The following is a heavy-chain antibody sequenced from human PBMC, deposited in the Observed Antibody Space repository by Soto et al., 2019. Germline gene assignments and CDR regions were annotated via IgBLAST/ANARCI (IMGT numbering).Heavy chain of an antibody. Sequence: QITLKESGPTLVKPTQTLTLTCTFSGFSLSTSGVGVGWIRQPPGKALEWLALIYWNGDKRYSPSLKSRLTTAKDTSKNQVVLNMTNMDPVDTATYFCARRPRYSTYVDYWGQGTLVTVSS. CDR3: ARRPRYSTYVDY. D-gene: IGHD4-4*01. J-gene: IGHJ4*02. V-gene: IGHV2-5*01. CDR2: IYWNGDK. CDR1: GFSLSTSGVG.